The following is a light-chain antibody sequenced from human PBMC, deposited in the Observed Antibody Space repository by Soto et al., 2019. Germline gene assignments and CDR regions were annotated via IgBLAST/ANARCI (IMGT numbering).Light chain of an antibody. CDR3: QQYNNWSSIT. Sequence: IVMTQSPATLSVSPGERATLSCRASQSVSSNLGWYQQRPGQAPRLLIYGASTRATGIPARFSGSGSGTEFTLTSSSLQSEDSAVYYCQQYNNWSSITFGQGTRLEIK. V-gene: IGKV3-15*01. CDR2: GAS. J-gene: IGKJ5*01. CDR1: QSVSSN.